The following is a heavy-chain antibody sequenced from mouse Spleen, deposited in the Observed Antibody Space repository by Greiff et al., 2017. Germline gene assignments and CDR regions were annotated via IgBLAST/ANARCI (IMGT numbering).Heavy chain of an antibody. Sequence: VQLQQSGAELARPGASVKMSCKASGYTFTSYSMHWVNQRPGQGLEWIGYINPCSGYTNYNQKFKDKATLTADKSSSTAYMQLSSLTSEDSAVYCCARGHNDYDRAFAYWGQGTLVTVSA. CDR3: ARGHNDYDRAFAY. CDR1: GYTFTSYS. J-gene: IGHJ3*01. CDR2: INPCSGYT. V-gene: IGHV1-4*01. D-gene: IGHD2-4*01.